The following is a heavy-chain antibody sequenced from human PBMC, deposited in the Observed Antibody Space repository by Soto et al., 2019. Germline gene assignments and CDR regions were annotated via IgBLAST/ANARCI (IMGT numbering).Heavy chain of an antibody. V-gene: IGHV1-58*01. CDR1: GFTFTSSA. D-gene: IGHD6-19*01. Sequence: ASVQVSCKASGFTFTSSAVQWVRQARGQRLEWIGWIVVGSGNTNYAQKFQERVTITRDMSTSTAYMELSSLRSEDTAVYYCAAVTIAVAGRDDYWGQGTLVTVSS. J-gene: IGHJ4*02. CDR3: AAVTIAVAGRDDY. CDR2: IVVGSGNT.